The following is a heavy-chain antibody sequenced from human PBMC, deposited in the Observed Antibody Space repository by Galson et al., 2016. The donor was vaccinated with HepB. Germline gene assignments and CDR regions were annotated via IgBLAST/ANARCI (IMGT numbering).Heavy chain of an antibody. CDR1: GYTFTSHS. CDR3: ARGRGFEN. V-gene: IGHV1-18*04. CDR2: ISGYTGNT. D-gene: IGHD3-10*01. Sequence: SVKVSCKASGYTFTSHSITWVRQAPGQGLEWMGWISGYTGNTNYAQKLQGRVTMTTDTSTSTAYMELRSLRSDDTAVYYCARGRGFENWGQGTLVIVSS. J-gene: IGHJ4*02.